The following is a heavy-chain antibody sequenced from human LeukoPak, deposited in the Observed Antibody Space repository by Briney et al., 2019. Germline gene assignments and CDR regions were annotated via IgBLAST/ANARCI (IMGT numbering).Heavy chain of an antibody. Sequence: PGGSLRLSCAASGFTFSSYEMSWVRQAPGKGLEWVSYISSSSSTIYYAHSVKGRFTISRDNAKNSLYLQMNSLRDEDTAVYYCARVVIAANPDAFDIWGQGTMVTVSS. CDR3: ARVVIAANPDAFDI. CDR2: ISSSSSTI. D-gene: IGHD2-15*01. CDR1: GFTFSSYE. J-gene: IGHJ3*02. V-gene: IGHV3-48*02.